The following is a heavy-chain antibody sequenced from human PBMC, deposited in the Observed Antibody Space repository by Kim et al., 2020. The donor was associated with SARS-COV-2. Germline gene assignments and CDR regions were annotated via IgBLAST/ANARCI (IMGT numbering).Heavy chain of an antibody. D-gene: IGHD3-3*01. CDR3: ARVARSHKSITIFGVEYDY. CDR1: GFTFSSYG. J-gene: IGHJ4*02. Sequence: GGSLRLSCAASGFTFSSYGMHWVRQAPGKGLEWVAVIWYDGSNKYYADSVKGRFTISRDNSKNTLYLQMNSLRAEDTAVYYCARVARSHKSITIFGVEYDYWGQGTLVTVSS. V-gene: IGHV3-33*01. CDR2: IWYDGSNK.